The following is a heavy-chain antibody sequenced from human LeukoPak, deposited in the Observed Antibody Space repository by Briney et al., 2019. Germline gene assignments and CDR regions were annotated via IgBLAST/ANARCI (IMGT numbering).Heavy chain of an antibody. D-gene: IGHD1-26*01. V-gene: IGHV3-21*01. CDR2: ISSSSSYI. CDR1: GFTFSSYS. CDR3: AREGIVGAAKPDY. Sequence: KPGGSLRLSCAASGFTFSSYSMNWVRQAPGKGLEWVSSISSSSSYIYYADSVKGRFTISRDNAKNSLYLQMNSLRAEDTAVYYCAREGIVGAAKPDYWGQGTLVTVSS. J-gene: IGHJ4*02.